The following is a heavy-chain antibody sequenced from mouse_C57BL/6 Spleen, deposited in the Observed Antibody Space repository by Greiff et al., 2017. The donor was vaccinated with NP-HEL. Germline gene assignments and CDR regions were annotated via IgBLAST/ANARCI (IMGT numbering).Heavy chain of an antibody. J-gene: IGHJ4*01. D-gene: IGHD2-1*01. CDR1: GYTFTDYY. CDR2: INPYNGGT. Sequence: VQLQQSGPVLVKPGASVKMSCKASGYTFTDYYMNWVKQSHGKSLEWIGVINPYNGGTSYNQKFKGKATLTVDKSSSTAYMELNSLTSEDSAVYYCARSVNYYGNYFSMDYWGQGTSVTVSS. CDR3: ARSVNYYGNYFSMDY. V-gene: IGHV1-19*01.